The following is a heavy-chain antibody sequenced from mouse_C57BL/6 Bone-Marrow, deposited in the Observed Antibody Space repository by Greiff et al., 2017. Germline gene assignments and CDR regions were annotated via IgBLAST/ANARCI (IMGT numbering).Heavy chain of an antibody. Sequence: VQLQQPGAELVKPGASVKLSCKASGYTFTSYWMHWVKQRPGQGLEWIGMIHPTSGSTNYNEKFKSKATLTVDKSSSTAYMQLSSLTSEDSAVYYCASPAYDSIFVDYWGQGTTLTVSS. CDR1: GYTFTSYW. CDR2: IHPTSGST. J-gene: IGHJ2*01. CDR3: ASPAYDSIFVDY. V-gene: IGHV1-64*01. D-gene: IGHD2-5*01.